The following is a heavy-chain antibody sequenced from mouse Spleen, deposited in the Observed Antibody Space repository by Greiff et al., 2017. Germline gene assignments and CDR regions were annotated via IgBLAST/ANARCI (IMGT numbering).Heavy chain of an antibody. V-gene: IGHV3-8*02. D-gene: IGHD1-1*01. Sequence: EVQLQQSGPSLVKPSQTLSLTCSVTGDSITSGYWNWIRKFPGNKLEYMGYISYSGSTYYNPSLKSRISITRDTSKNQYYLQLNSVTTEDTATYYCARWDYYGSSYYARDYWGQGTSVPVPS. J-gene: IGHJ4*01. CDR3: ARWDYYGSSYYARDY. CDR2: ISYSGST. CDR1: GDSITSGY.